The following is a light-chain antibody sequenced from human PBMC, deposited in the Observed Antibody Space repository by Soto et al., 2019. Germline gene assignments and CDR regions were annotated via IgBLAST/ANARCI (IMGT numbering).Light chain of an antibody. CDR1: QSVSSS. Sequence: EIVMTQSPATLSVSPGERATLSCTASQSVSSSLAWFQQKPGQAPRLLIYGASTRANGIPARFSGSGSGTEFTLTINSVQSEDFAVYCWQHYNNWPLTFGGGTKVEIK. V-gene: IGKV3-15*01. J-gene: IGKJ4*01. CDR2: GAS. CDR3: QHYNNWPLT.